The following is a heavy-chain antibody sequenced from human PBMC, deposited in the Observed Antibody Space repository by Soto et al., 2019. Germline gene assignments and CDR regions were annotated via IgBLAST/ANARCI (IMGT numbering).Heavy chain of an antibody. V-gene: IGHV4-31*03. CDR1: GDSISSDDYY. CDR3: ARQRPCLAPVDY. CDR2: IHYSGTT. J-gene: IGHJ4*02. Sequence: QVQLQESGPGLVKPSQTLSLTCTVSGDSISSDDYYWNWIRQHPGKGREWIGYIHYSGTTYYNPPLKRRVTISVATSKNHVSLRMSSGTAADKAVYYCARQRPCLAPVDYWGQGTLVTVSS.